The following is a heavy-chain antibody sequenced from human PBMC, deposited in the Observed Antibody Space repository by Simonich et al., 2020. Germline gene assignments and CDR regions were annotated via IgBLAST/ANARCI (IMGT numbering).Heavy chain of an antibody. Sequence: EVQLLEAGGGLVQPGGSLRLSCAASGFTFSGYAMSWVRQAPGKGQEWVSAISGRGSSTYYADSVKGRFTISRDNSKNTLYLQMNSLRAEDTAVYYCATYYFDYWGQGTLVTVSS. CDR2: ISGRGSST. J-gene: IGHJ4*02. V-gene: IGHV3-23*01. CDR3: ATYYFDY. CDR1: GFTFSGYA.